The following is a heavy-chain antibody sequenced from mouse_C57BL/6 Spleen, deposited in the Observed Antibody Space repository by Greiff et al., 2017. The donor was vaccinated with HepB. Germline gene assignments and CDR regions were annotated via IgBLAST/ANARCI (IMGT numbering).Heavy chain of an antibody. CDR1: GFTFSDYY. V-gene: IGHV5-12*01. CDR3: ARQYYYYGSRDAMDY. CDR2: ISNGGGST. J-gene: IGHJ4*01. D-gene: IGHD1-1*01. Sequence: EVKVVESGGGLVQPGGSLKLSCAASGFTFSDYYMYWVRQTPEKRLEWVAYISNGGGSTYYPDTVKGRFTISRDNAKNTLYLQMSRLKSEDTAMYYCARQYYYYGSRDAMDYWGQGTSVTVSP.